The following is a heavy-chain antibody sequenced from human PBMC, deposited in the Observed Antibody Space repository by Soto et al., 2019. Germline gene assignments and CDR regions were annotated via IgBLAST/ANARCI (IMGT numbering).Heavy chain of an antibody. CDR3: ATVYTRWPNPHFDY. Sequence: EVQLLESGGGLVQPGGSLRLSCTASGFPFSSFAMSWVRQAPGKGLEWVPLISGSGGVTYYADSVKGRFTISRDNSKNTVYLQMNSLRAEDTAVYYCATVYTRWPNPHFDYWGQGTLVTVSS. J-gene: IGHJ4*02. V-gene: IGHV3-23*01. D-gene: IGHD3-16*01. CDR1: GFPFSSFA. CDR2: ISGSGGVT.